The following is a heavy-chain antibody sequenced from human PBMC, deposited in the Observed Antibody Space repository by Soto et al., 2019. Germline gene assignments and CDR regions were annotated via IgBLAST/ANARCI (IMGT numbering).Heavy chain of an antibody. D-gene: IGHD1-1*01. CDR3: ARGLQDPDSYYYYMDV. CDR1: GYTFTGYY. J-gene: IGHJ6*03. Sequence: ASVKVSCKASGYTFTGYYMHWVRQAPGQGLEWMGWINPNSGGTNYAQKFQGWVTMTRDTSISTAYMELSRLRSDDTAVYYCARGLQDPDSYYYYMDVWGKGTTVTVSS. CDR2: INPNSGGT. V-gene: IGHV1-2*04.